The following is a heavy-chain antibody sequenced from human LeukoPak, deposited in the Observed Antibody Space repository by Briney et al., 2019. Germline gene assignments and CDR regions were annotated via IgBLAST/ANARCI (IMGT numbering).Heavy chain of an antibody. V-gene: IGHV4-4*07. D-gene: IGHD1-26*01. CDR1: GGSLSDYY. Sequence: PSETLSLTCTVSGGSLSDYYWSWIRQPAGKGLEWIGRIYPSGSTNSNPSLRSRVSVSIDTSKSQFALKLWSVTAADTAVYYCARDYGGVGATVLDYWGQGTLVTVSS. J-gene: IGHJ4*02. CDR3: ARDYGGVGATVLDY. CDR2: IYPSGST.